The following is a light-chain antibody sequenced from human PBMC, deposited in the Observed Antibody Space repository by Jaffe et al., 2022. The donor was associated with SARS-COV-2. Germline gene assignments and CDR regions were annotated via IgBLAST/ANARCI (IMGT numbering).Light chain of an antibody. CDR2: GAS. CDR1: QSVSSTY. CDR3: HQYGGSLT. J-gene: IGKJ4*01. V-gene: IGKV3-20*01. Sequence: EIVLTQSPGTLSLSPGERATLSCRASQSVSSTYLAWYQQKPGQAPRLLIYGASSRATGIPDRFSGSGSGTDFTLIISGLEPEDFAVYYCHQYGGSLTFGGGTKVEIK.